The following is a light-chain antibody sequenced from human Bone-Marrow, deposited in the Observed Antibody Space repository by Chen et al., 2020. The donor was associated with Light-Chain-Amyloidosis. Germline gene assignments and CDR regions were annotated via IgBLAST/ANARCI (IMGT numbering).Light chain of an antibody. J-gene: IGKJ1*01. CDR2: WAS. Sequence: DIVMTQSPDSLAVSLGERATINCKSSQSVLYSSDNRNYLAWYQHKPGQPPKLLIYWASIRESGVPDRFSVSGSGTDFTLTISSLQAEDVAVYYCQQYYSMWTFGQGSKVEVK. CDR1: QSVLYSSDNRNY. CDR3: QQYYSMWT. V-gene: IGKV4-1*01.